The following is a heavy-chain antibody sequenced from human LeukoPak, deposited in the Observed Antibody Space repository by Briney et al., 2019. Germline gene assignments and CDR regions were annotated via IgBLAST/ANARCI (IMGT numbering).Heavy chain of an antibody. D-gene: IGHD1-26*01. CDR3: AAGGSYDGIDY. V-gene: IGHV1-3*01. J-gene: IGHJ4*02. CDR2: INAGNGNT. Sequence: ASVKVSCKASGYTFTSYAMPWVRQAPGQRLEWMGWINAGNGNTKYSQKFQGRVTITRDTSASTAYMELSSLRSEDTAVYYCAAGGSYDGIDYWGQGTLVTVSS. CDR1: GYTFTSYA.